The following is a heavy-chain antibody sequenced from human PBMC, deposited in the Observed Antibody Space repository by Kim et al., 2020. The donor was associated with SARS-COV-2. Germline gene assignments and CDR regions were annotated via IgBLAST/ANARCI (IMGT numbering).Heavy chain of an antibody. Sequence: DGSEKYYVDSVKGRFTISRDNAKNSLYLQMNSLRAEDTAVYYCVGAHVDYWGQGTLVTVSS. J-gene: IGHJ4*02. CDR3: VGAHVDY. D-gene: IGHD1-26*01. CDR2: DGSEK. V-gene: IGHV3-7*01.